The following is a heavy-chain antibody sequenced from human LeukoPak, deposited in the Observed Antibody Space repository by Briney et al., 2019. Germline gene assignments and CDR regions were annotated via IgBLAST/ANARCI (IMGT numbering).Heavy chain of an antibody. D-gene: IGHD3-22*01. Sequence: GGSLRLSCVASGFAVGSNYMSWVRQAPGKGLEWVGRIKSKTDGGTTDYAAPVKGRFTISRDDSKNTLYLQMNSLKTEDTAVYYCTTDSSGYYYYYYGMDVWGQGTTVTVSS. CDR3: TTDSSGYYYYYYGMDV. CDR1: GFAVGSNY. CDR2: IKSKTDGGTT. V-gene: IGHV3-15*01. J-gene: IGHJ6*02.